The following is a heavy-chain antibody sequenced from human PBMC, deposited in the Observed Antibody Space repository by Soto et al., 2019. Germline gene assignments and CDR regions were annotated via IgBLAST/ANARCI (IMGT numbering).Heavy chain of an antibody. CDR2: IYYSGST. Sequence: PSETLSLTCTVSGGSISSSSYYWGWIRQPPGKGLEWIGSIYYSGSTYYNPSLKSRVTISVDTSKNQFSLKLSSVTAADTAVYYCARPSEGVPRNYYYMDGWGKGTTVTVSS. V-gene: IGHV4-39*01. CDR3: ARPSEGVPRNYYYMDG. J-gene: IGHJ6*03. D-gene: IGHD3-10*01. CDR1: GGSISSSSYY.